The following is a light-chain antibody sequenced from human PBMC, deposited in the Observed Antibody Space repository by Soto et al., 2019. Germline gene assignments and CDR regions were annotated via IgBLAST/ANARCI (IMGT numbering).Light chain of an antibody. J-gene: IGKJ4*01. CDR3: HQRSNWPLT. V-gene: IGKV3-11*01. CDR2: DAS. CDR1: QSVFSS. Sequence: EIVLTQSPVTLSLSPGERATLSCRASQSVFSSLAWYQQKPGQAPRLLIYDASTRAAAITPRYRGSGSGTDFTLTISSLEPEDFEVYYCHQRSNWPLTFGGGTKVEIK.